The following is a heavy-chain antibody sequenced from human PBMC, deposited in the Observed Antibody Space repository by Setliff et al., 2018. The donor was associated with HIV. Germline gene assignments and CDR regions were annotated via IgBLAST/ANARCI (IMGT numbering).Heavy chain of an antibody. V-gene: IGHV1-69*05. CDR3: ARVPSPFVQEGYFDD. D-gene: IGHD3-3*01. Sequence: GASVKVSCKVSGGTFSDYAVTWVRQAPGQGLEWMGGVIPVFGTGNYAQKFQGRVTITTDESTRTAYMELRSLRSEDTAVYYCARVPSPFVQEGYFDDRGQGTLVTVSS. CDR1: GGTFSDYA. J-gene: IGHJ4*01. CDR2: VIPVFGTG.